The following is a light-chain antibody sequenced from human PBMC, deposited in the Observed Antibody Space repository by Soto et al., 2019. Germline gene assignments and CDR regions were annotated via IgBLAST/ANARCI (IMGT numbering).Light chain of an antibody. CDR3: QQYGTSPWT. CDR2: GAS. J-gene: IGKJ1*01. CDR1: QTVNSKY. V-gene: IGKV3-20*01. Sequence: EIVLPRSPGPLSLSPGERATRSGKGRQTVNSKYLTWYQQKPGQAPRLLIHGASNMATGIPDRFSGSGSGTDFTLTIRRLEPEDFAVYYCQQYGTSPWTFGQGTKVDIK.